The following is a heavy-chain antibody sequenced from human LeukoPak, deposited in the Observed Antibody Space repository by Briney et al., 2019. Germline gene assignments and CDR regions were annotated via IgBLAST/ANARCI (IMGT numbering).Heavy chain of an antibody. Sequence: ASVKVSCKASGYTFTGYYMHWVRQAPGQGLEWMGWINPNSGGTNYVQKFQGWVTMTRDTSISTAYMELSRLRSDDTAVYYCATSPTAMVSPMDVWSQGTTVTVSS. V-gene: IGHV1-2*04. CDR3: ATSPTAMVSPMDV. D-gene: IGHD5-18*01. J-gene: IGHJ6*02. CDR2: INPNSGGT. CDR1: GYTFTGYY.